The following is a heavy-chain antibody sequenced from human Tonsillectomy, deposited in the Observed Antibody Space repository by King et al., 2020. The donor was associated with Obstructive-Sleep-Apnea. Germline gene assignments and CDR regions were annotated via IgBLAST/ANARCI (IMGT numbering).Heavy chain of an antibody. Sequence: LQLQESGPGLVKPSETLSLTCTVSGGSISSSSYYWGWIRQPPGKGLEWIGSFYYSGSTYYNPSLKSRVTISVDTSKNQFSLKLIPVTAADTAVYYCAREGDIVVVPAANMDVWGQGTTVTVSS. CDR3: AREGDIVVVPAANMDV. CDR2: FYYSGST. CDR1: GGSISSSSYY. D-gene: IGHD2-2*01. J-gene: IGHJ6*02. V-gene: IGHV4-39*07.